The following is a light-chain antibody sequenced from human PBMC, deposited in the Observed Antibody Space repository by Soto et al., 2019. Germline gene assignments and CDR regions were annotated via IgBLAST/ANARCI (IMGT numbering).Light chain of an antibody. CDR2: DVT. V-gene: IGLV2-8*01. CDR3: TSYAGSNIPVL. J-gene: IGLJ2*01. Sequence: QSALTQPPSASGSPGQSVTISCTGTSSDVGGYNFVSWYQQHPGKAPKLMIYDVTERPSGVPDRFSGSKSGNTASLTVSGXXXXXXADYYCTSYAGSNIPVLFGGGTKVTVL. CDR1: SSDVGGYNF.